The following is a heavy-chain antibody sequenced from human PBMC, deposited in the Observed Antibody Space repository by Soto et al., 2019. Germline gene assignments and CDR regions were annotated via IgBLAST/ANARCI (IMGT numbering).Heavy chain of an antibody. Sequence: HPGGSLRLSCAASGFIFSNYGMHWVRQAPGKGLEWVALIYYDGSYENYADSVKGRFTISRDNSKSTLWLQMNSLRVEDTAVYYCAKSGGGGYDSNNDHSSGLLMGPSWGQGT. J-gene: IGHJ4*02. CDR3: AKSGGGGYDSNNDHSSGLLMGPS. CDR1: GFIFSNYG. V-gene: IGHV3-33*06. CDR2: IYYDGSYE. D-gene: IGHD3-22*01.